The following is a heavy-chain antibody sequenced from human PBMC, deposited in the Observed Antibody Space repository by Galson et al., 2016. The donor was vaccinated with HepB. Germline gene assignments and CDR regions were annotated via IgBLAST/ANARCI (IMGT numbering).Heavy chain of an antibody. CDR2: FSARVDKP. J-gene: IGHJ6*04. Sequence: SLRLSCATSGFIFSNFAMSWVRQAPGKGLEWVSTFSARVDKPYYANSARGRFTISSDNSKKTLYLQMNSLRAEDTAVYFCARGTASRPGYYYALDVWGKGTTVTVSS. CDR3: ARGTASRPGYYYALDV. D-gene: IGHD6-6*01. CDR1: GFIFSNFA. V-gene: IGHV3-23*01.